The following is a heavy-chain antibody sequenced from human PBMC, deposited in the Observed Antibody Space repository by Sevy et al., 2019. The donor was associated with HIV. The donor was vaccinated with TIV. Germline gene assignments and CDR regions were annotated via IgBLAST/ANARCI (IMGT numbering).Heavy chain of an antibody. V-gene: IGHV3-30-3*02. J-gene: IGHJ4*02. CDR1: GFIFSTSP. Sequence: GGSLRLSCAASGFIFSTSPMHWVRQAPGKGLECVAILSYDDSDENYADSVKGRFTISRDNSKNTLYLQMNSLRTEDTAVYYCAKDDLGSIDYWGQVTLVTVSS. CDR3: AKDDLGSIDY. D-gene: IGHD3-10*01. CDR2: LSYDDSDE.